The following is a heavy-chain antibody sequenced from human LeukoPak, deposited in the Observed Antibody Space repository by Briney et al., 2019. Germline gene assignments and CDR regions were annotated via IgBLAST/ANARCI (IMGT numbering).Heavy chain of an antibody. CDR1: GYILTELS. J-gene: IGHJ4*02. Sequence: ASVKVSCKVSGYILTELSIHWVRQAPGKGLEWMGGFDPEDGETIYAQKFQGRVTMTEDTSTDTAYMDLSSLRSEDTAVYYCATRPRRVRGVIPHFDYWGQGTLVTVSS. CDR3: ATRPRRVRGVIPHFDY. D-gene: IGHD3-10*01. CDR2: FDPEDGET. V-gene: IGHV1-24*01.